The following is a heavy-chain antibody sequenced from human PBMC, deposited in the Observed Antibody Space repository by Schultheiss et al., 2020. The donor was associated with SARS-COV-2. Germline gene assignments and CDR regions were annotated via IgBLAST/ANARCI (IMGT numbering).Heavy chain of an antibody. CDR1: GFAVSSNY. D-gene: IGHD6-13*01. Sequence: GESLKISCAASGFAVSSNYMSWVSQASGKGLEWVGRIRSKANSYATAYAASVKGRFTISRDNSKNTLYLQMNSLRAEDTALYYCAKERNPDSSSWYLFDPWGQGTLVTVSS. V-gene: IGHV3-73*01. CDR3: AKERNPDSSSWYLFDP. J-gene: IGHJ5*02. CDR2: IRSKANSYAT.